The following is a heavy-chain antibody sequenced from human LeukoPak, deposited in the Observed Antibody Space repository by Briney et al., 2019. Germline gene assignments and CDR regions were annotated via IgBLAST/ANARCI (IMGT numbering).Heavy chain of an antibody. CDR1: GYSISSGYY. J-gene: IGHJ4*02. D-gene: IGHD2-2*01. CDR3: ARDTYCSSPSCGGGDY. CDR2: IYHSGTT. V-gene: IGHV4-38-2*02. Sequence: SETLSLTCAVSGYSISSGYYWGWIRQPPGKGLEWIGSIYHSGTTYYNPSLKSRVTISVDMSKNQFSLKLSSVTAADTAVYYCARDTYCSSPSCGGGDYWGQGTLVTVSS.